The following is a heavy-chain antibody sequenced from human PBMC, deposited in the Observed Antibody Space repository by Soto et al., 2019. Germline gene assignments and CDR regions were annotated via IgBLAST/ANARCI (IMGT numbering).Heavy chain of an antibody. Sequence: PSETLSLTCTVSGGSISSYYWSWIRQPPGKGLEWIGYIYYSGSTNYNSSLRSRVTISVDTSKNQFSLKLSSVTAADTAVYYCARTWFSSGGLWVSGATRPHYFDYWGQGTLVTVSS. J-gene: IGHJ4*02. CDR2: IYYSGST. CDR3: ARTWFSSGGLWVSGATRPHYFDY. V-gene: IGHV4-59*08. CDR1: GGSISSYY. D-gene: IGHD1-26*01.